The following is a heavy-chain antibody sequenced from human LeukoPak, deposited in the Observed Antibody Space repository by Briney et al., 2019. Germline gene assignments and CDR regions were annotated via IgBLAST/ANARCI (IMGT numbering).Heavy chain of an antibody. V-gene: IGHV3-23*01. D-gene: IGHD6-13*01. CDR3: ARGSGYSNRCMDV. CDR2: VSGTGTTT. J-gene: IGHJ6*02. CDR1: GFTFGSSA. Sequence: GGSLRLSCAADGFTFGSSAMNWVRQAPGKGLEWVSTVSGTGTTTYYADSVKGRFTISRENAKNSLYLQMNSLRAGDTAVYYCARGSGYSNRCMDVWGQGTTVTVSS.